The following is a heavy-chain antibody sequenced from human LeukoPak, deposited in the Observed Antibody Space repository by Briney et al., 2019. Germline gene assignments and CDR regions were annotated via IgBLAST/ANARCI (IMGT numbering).Heavy chain of an antibody. V-gene: IGHV3-21*04. CDR1: GITFNNYE. J-gene: IGHJ4*02. D-gene: IGHD3-10*01. CDR2: ISSSSNYI. Sequence: GGSLRLSCAASGITFNNYEMNWVRQAPGKGLEWVSSISSSSNYIYYADSVKGRFTISRDNAKNSVYLQMNSLRAEDTAVYYCARDGDYYYGSGSPSAIDYWGQGTLVTVSS. CDR3: ARDGDYYYGSGSPSAIDY.